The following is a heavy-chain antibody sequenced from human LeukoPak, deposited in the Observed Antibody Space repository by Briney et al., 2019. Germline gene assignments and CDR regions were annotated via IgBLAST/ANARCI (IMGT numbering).Heavy chain of an antibody. D-gene: IGHD1-1*01. J-gene: IGHJ4*02. V-gene: IGHV4-34*01. CDR2: INHSGST. Sequence: KSSETLSLTCAVYGGSFSGYYWSWIRQPPGKGLEWIGEINHSGSTNYNPSLKSRVTISVDTSKNQFSLKLSSVTAADTAVYYCARGTTGLEHFDYWGQGTLVTVSS. CDR1: GGSFSGYY. CDR3: ARGTTGLEHFDY.